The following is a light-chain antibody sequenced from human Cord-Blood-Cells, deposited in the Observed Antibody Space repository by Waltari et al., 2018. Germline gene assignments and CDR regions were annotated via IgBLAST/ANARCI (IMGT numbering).Light chain of an antibody. Sequence: QSVLTQPPSASGTPGQRVTISCSGRSSNIGSNYVYWYQQLPGTDPKLLIYRNNQRPSGVPDRFSGSKSGTSASLAISGLRSEDEADYYCAAWDDSLSGWVFGGGTKLTVL. J-gene: IGLJ3*02. CDR1: SSNIGSNY. V-gene: IGLV1-47*01. CDR2: RNN. CDR3: AAWDDSLSGWV.